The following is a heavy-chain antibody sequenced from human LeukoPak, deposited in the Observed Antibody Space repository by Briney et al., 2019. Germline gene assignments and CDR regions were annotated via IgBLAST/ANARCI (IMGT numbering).Heavy chain of an antibody. D-gene: IGHD2-21*02. V-gene: IGHV5-51*01. Sequence: GESLKISCKGSGYSFTSYWIGWVPQIPGKGLEWMGIIYPGDSDTRYSPSFQGQVTISADKSISTAYLQWSSLKASDTAMYYCARRRCGGDRYSVRRAAGASSSTRYYFDYWGQGTLITVSS. CDR1: GYSFTSYW. J-gene: IGHJ4*02. CDR2: IYPGDSDT. CDR3: ARRRCGGDRYSVRRAAGASSSTRYYFDY.